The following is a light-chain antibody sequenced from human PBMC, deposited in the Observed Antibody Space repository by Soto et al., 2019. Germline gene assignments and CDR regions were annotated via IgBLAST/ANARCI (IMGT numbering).Light chain of an antibody. Sequence: EVVLTQSPGTLSLSPGERATLSCRASQSVSTYLAWYQQKPGQAPRLLISDASNRASGIPARFSGSGSGTDFTLTISSLEPEDFAVYHCQQRSYWPYTFGQGTKLEIK. CDR3: QQRSYWPYT. CDR2: DAS. J-gene: IGKJ2*01. CDR1: QSVSTY. V-gene: IGKV3-11*01.